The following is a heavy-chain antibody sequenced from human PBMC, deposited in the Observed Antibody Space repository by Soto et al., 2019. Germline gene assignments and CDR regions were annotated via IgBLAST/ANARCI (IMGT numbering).Heavy chain of an antibody. D-gene: IGHD6-19*01. CDR3: AAASVAGPFDYYYYGMDV. Sequence: SVKVSCKASGFTFTSSAVQWVRQARGQRLEWIGWIVVGSGNTNYAQKFQERVTITRDMSTSTAYMELSSLRSEDTAVYYCAAASVAGPFDYYYYGMDVWGQGTTVTVSS. CDR1: GFTFTSSA. V-gene: IGHV1-58*01. CDR2: IVVGSGNT. J-gene: IGHJ6*02.